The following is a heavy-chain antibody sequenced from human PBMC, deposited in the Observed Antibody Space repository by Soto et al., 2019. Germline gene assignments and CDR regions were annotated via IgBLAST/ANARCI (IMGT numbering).Heavy chain of an antibody. Sequence: QVQLQQWGAGLLKPSETLSLTCAVYGGSFSGYYWSWIRQPPGKGLEWSGEINHSGSTNYNPSLKRRVTISVDTSKNQFSLKLSSVTAADTAVYYCARGGGITGTTYYYYGMDVWGQGTTVTVSS. CDR3: ARGGGITGTTYYYYGMDV. CDR1: GGSFSGYY. V-gene: IGHV4-34*01. CDR2: INHSGST. J-gene: IGHJ6*02. D-gene: IGHD1-7*01.